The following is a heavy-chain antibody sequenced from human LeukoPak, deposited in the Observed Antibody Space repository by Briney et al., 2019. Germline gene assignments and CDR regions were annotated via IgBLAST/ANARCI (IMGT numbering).Heavy chain of an antibody. D-gene: IGHD3-10*01. Sequence: GGSLRLSCTGSGFSFSSYWMHWVRQAPGKGLVWVSRIDSSGIDTSYADSVKGRFTISRDNSKNTLYLQMNSLRAEDTAVYYCANAAYGSGSYYNEPPDYWGQGTLVTVSS. CDR1: GFSFSSYW. V-gene: IGHV3-74*01. CDR3: ANAAYGSGSYYNEPPDY. J-gene: IGHJ4*02. CDR2: IDSSGIDT.